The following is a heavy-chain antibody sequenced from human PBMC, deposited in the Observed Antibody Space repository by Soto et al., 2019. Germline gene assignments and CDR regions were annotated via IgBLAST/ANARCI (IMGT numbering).Heavy chain of an antibody. Sequence: QLQLQESGPGLVKPSETLSLTCTVSGGSISSSSYYWGWIRQPPGKGLEWIGSIYYSGSTYYNPSLKSRVTISVDTSKNQFSLKLSSVTAADTAVYYCARHFYGSGSGNWFDPWGQGTLVTVSS. J-gene: IGHJ5*02. CDR1: GGSISSSSYY. D-gene: IGHD3-10*01. CDR3: ARHFYGSGSGNWFDP. CDR2: IYYSGST. V-gene: IGHV4-39*01.